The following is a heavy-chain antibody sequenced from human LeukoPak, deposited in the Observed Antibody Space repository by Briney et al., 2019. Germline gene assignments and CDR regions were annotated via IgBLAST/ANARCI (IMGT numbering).Heavy chain of an antibody. CDR2: ISSFSGTI. Sequence: GGSLRLSCAASGFTFSSYSMNWVRQAPGKGLEWASYISSFSGTINYADSVKGRFTISRDNAKNSLYLQMNSLRAEDTAVYYCARDQGGVGYWGQGTLVTVSS. V-gene: IGHV3-48*01. D-gene: IGHD3-16*01. CDR1: GFTFSSYS. J-gene: IGHJ4*02. CDR3: ARDQGGVGY.